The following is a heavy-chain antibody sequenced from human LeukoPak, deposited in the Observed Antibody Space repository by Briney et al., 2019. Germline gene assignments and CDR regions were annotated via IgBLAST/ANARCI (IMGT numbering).Heavy chain of an antibody. J-gene: IGHJ4*02. D-gene: IGHD3-22*01. CDR1: GFTFDDYA. V-gene: IGHV3-43*02. CDR3: AKVALDYYYDSSGSPFDY. CDR2: ISGDGGST. Sequence: PGGSLRLSCAASGFTFDDYAMHWVRQAPGKGLEWVSLISGDGGSTYYADSVKGRFTMSRDNSKNSVYLQMNSLRTEDTALYYCAKVALDYYYDSSGSPFDYWGQGTLVTVSS.